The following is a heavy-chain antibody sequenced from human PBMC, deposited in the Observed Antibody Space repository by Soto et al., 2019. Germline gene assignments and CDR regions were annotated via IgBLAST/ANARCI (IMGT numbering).Heavy chain of an antibody. J-gene: IGHJ4*02. CDR1: GFTFSNYW. CDR2: IKQDGSEK. D-gene: IGHD4-17*01. Sequence: EVQLVESGGDLVQPGGSLRLSCAASGFTFSNYWMSWVRQAPGKGLEWVANIKQDGSEKHYVDSVKGRFTISRDNAKNSLYLQRNSLRAEDTAVYYCARGTTGGGYWGQGTLVTVSS. V-gene: IGHV3-7*01. CDR3: ARGTTGGGY.